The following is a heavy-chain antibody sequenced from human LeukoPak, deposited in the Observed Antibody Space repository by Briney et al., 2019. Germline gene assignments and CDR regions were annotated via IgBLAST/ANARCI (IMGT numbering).Heavy chain of an antibody. CDR1: GGTFSSYA. Sequence: GASVKVSCKASGGTFSSYAISWVRQAPGQGLEWMGGIIPILGTANYAQKFQGRVTITADESTSTAYMELSSLRSEDTAVYYCARSWTLFTNFDYWGQGTLVTVSS. D-gene: IGHD3-10*01. J-gene: IGHJ4*02. V-gene: IGHV1-69*13. CDR3: ARSWTLFTNFDY. CDR2: IIPILGTA.